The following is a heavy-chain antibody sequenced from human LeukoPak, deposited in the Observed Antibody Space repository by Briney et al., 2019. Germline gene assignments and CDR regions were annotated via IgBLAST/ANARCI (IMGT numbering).Heavy chain of an antibody. Sequence: SGGSLRLSCAASGFTFSTYWMHWVRQAPGKGLVWVSGTDGSSKSTTYADSVKGRFTISRDNAKNTLYLQLNNLRAEDTAVYYCARGNYYGMDVWGQGTTVIVSS. CDR3: ARGNYYGMDV. CDR1: GFTFSTYW. CDR2: TDGSSKST. J-gene: IGHJ6*02. V-gene: IGHV3-74*03.